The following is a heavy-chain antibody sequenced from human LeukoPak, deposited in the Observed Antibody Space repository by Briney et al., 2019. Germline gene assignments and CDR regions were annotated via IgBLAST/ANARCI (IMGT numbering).Heavy chain of an antibody. J-gene: IGHJ4*02. D-gene: IGHD1-14*01. V-gene: IGHV3-11*04. CDR1: GFTFSGYY. Sequence: GGSLRLSCAGSGFTFSGYYMSWIRQAPGKGLEGVSYISRNCSTIYYADAGKGRFPISRYNAKNSLYLQMNSLRAEDTAVYYCATHLSGITGNTYGRGIDYWGQGTLVTVSS. CDR2: ISRNCSTI. CDR3: ATHLSGITGNTYGRGIDY.